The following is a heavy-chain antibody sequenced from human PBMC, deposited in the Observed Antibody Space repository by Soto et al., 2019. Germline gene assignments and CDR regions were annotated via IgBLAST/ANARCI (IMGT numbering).Heavy chain of an antibody. D-gene: IGHD2-8*02. V-gene: IGHV1-69*02. CDR1: GGTFSRYT. CDR2: IIPILDIP. CDR3: ASHFTGVLVRGASPPGGDNYGWDV. Sequence: QVQLVQSGAEVKKPGSSVKVSCKASGGTFSRYTISWVRQAPGQGLEWMGRIIPILDIPNYAQNFQGRVTITADKSTSTASMELSSLRSDDTAVYYCASHFTGVLVRGASPPGGDNYGWDVWGQGTTVTVS. J-gene: IGHJ6*02.